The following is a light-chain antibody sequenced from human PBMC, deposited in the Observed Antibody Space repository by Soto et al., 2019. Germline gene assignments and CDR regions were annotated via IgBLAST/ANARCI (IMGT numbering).Light chain of an antibody. J-gene: IGLJ1*01. CDR2: SNN. CDR1: TSNIGSKY. Sequence: QPVLTQPPSASGTPGQRVTISCLGSTSNIGSKYVFWFQQVPGTAPKLLIFSNNQRPSGVPDRFSASKSGTAASLAISGLRSEDEADYYCAVWDDSVNGHYVFGSGTKLTVL. CDR3: AVWDDSVNGHYV. V-gene: IGLV1-47*02.